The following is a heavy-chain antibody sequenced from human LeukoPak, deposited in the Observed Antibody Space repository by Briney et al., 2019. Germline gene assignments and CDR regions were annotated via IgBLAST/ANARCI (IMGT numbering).Heavy chain of an antibody. J-gene: IGHJ5*02. V-gene: IGHV4-39*01. CDR3: ARRTPATVTERFDP. Sequence: PSETLYLTCTVSGGSISSNSYQWGWIRQPPGKGLEWIGSISDSGSTYYNPSLKSRVTISVDMSKNQFSLRLSSVAAADTAVYYCARRTPATVTERFDPWGQGTLVTVSS. CDR1: GGSISSNSYQ. CDR2: ISDSGST. D-gene: IGHD4-17*01.